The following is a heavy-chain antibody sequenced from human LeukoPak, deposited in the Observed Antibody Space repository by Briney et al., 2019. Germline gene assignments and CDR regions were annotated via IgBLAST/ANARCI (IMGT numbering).Heavy chain of an antibody. V-gene: IGHV4-39*07. CDR3: ARENSGSYREFDY. J-gene: IGHJ4*02. Sequence: LETLSLTCTVSGGSISSSSYYWGWIRQPPGQGLEWIGSIYYSGSTYYNPSLKSRVTISVDTSKNQFSLKLSSVTAADTAVYYCARENSGSYREFDYWGPGTLVTVSS. CDR2: IYYSGST. D-gene: IGHD1-26*01. CDR1: GGSISSSSYY.